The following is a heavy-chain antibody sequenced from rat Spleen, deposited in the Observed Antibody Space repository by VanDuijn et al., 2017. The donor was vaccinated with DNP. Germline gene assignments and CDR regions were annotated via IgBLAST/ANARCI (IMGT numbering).Heavy chain of an antibody. V-gene: IGHV5-7*01. CDR1: GFTFSNYD. Sequence: EVQLVESGGGLVQPGRSMKLSCAASGFTFSNYDMAWVRQAPKKGLEWVATISYDGSSTYYRDSVKGRFTVSRDNAKSTLYLQMDSLRSEDTATYYCATRPGDYWGQGVMVTVSS. CDR2: ISYDGSST. CDR3: ATRPGDY. J-gene: IGHJ2*01.